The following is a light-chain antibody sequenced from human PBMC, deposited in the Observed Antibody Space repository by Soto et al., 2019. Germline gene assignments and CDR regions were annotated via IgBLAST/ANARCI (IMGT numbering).Light chain of an antibody. Sequence: EMVLTQSPGTLSLSPGERATLSCRASPSGSCNFLAWYQQKPGQAPRLLIYGASSRATGIPDRFSGSGSATDFTLTISILEPEDFAVYYCQQYGRSLTFGGDTTVQIK. CDR3: QQYGRSLT. J-gene: IGKJ4*01. CDR2: GAS. V-gene: IGKV3-20*01. CDR1: PSGSCNF.